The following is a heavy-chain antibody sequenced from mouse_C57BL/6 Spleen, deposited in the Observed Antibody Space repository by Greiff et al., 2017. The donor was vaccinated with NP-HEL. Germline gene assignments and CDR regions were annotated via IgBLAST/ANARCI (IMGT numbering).Heavy chain of an antibody. CDR1: GYAFSSYW. D-gene: IGHD1-1*01. CDR3: ARWCFYYYGSSYWYFDV. CDR2: IYPGDGDT. Sequence: QVQLQQSGAELVKPGASVKISCKASGYAFSSYWMNWVKQRPGKGLEWIGQIYPGDGDTNYNGKFKGKATLTADKSSSTAYMQLSSLTSEDSAVYFCARWCFYYYGSSYWYFDVWGTGTTVTVSS. J-gene: IGHJ1*03. V-gene: IGHV1-80*01.